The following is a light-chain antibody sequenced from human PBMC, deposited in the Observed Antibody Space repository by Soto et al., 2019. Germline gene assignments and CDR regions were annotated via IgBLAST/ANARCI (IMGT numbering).Light chain of an antibody. V-gene: IGLV2-8*01. J-gene: IGLJ1*01. CDR3: KSYAGSNTYV. Sequence: QSVLPQPPSASGSPGQSVTISCTGTKSDIGVYDFVSWYQHHPGKAPRLIIYEVVQRPSGVPDRFSGSKSGNTASLTVSGPQAADEADYFCKSYAGSNTYVFGSGTKVTVL. CDR1: KSDIGVYDF. CDR2: EVV.